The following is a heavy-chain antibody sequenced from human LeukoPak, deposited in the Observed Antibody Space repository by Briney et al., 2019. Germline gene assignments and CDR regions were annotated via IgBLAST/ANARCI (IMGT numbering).Heavy chain of an antibody. V-gene: IGHV3-23*01. CDR3: AKAAYCGGDCLGYYFDY. J-gene: IGHJ4*02. CDR2: FSGSGGST. D-gene: IGHD2-21*02. CDR1: GFTFSSYA. Sequence: GGSLRLSCAASGFTFSSYAMSWVRQAPGKGLECISGFSGSGGSTYYADSVKGRFTISRDNSKNTLYLQMNSLRAEDTAVYYCAKAAYCGGDCLGYYFDYWGQGTLVTVSS.